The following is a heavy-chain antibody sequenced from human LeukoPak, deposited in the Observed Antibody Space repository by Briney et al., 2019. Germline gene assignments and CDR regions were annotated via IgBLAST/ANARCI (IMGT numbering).Heavy chain of an antibody. V-gene: IGHV3-23*01. CDR2: SGSST. CDR1: GFTFSSYW. Sequence: GGSLRLSCAASGFTFSSYWMHWVRQAPGKGLEWVSTSGSSTYYADSVKGRFTLSRDNSKNTLYLQMNSLRAEDTAVYYCAKSHYYGSGSYDYWGQGTLVTVSS. J-gene: IGHJ4*02. CDR3: AKSHYYGSGSYDY. D-gene: IGHD3-10*01.